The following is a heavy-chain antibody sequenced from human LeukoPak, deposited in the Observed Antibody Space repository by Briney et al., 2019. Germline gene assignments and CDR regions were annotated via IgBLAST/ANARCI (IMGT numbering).Heavy chain of an antibody. V-gene: IGHV3-23*01. J-gene: IGHJ1*01. CDR2: ISGSGGST. D-gene: IGHD3-3*01. Sequence: GGSLRLSCAASGFTFSSYAMSWVRQAPGKGLEWVSIISGSGGSTYYADSVKGRFTISRDNSKNTLFLQMNSLRAEDTAVYLCAIRVSKYFQYWGQGTLVTVSS. CDR1: GFTFSSYA. CDR3: AIRVSKYFQY.